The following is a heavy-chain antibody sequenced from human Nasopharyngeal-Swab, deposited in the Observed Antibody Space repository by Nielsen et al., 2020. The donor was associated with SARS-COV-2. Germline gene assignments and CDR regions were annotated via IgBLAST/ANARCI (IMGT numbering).Heavy chain of an antibody. V-gene: IGHV1-18*01. Sequence: ASLKISCNAACYTFTSYGIIWVLQAPGQGLEWMGWISAYNGNTNYAQKPQGRVTMTTDTSTSTAYMELRSLRSDETAVYYCARDSIYRVSGYLNPEVDAFDIWGQGTMVTVSS. J-gene: IGHJ3*02. D-gene: IGHD3-22*01. CDR2: ISAYNGNT. CDR1: CYTFTSYG. CDR3: ARDSIYRVSGYLNPEVDAFDI.